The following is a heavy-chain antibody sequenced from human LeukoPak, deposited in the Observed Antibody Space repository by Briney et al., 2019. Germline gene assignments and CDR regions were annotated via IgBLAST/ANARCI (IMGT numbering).Heavy chain of an antibody. J-gene: IGHJ4*02. CDR2: INPSGGST. CDR3: ARATLKGDPGAYFDY. Sequence: ASVKVSCKASGYTFTSYYMHWVRQAPGQGLEWMGIINPSGGSTSYAQKFQGRVTMTRDTSTSTVYMELSSLRSEDTAVYYCARATLKGDPGAYFDYWSQGTLVTVSS. V-gene: IGHV1-46*01. D-gene: IGHD1-26*01. CDR1: GYTFTSYY.